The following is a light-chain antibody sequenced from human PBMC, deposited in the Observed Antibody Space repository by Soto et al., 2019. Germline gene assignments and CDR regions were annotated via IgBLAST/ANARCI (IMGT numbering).Light chain of an antibody. CDR3: QQYGSSPRT. J-gene: IGKJ1*01. CDR2: DAS. V-gene: IGKV3-11*01. CDR1: QSVSSY. Sequence: EIVLTQSPATLSLSPGERATLSCRASQSVSSYLAWYQQKPGQAPRLLIYDASNRATGIPARFSGSGSGTDFTLTISSLEPEDIAVYYCQQYGSSPRTFGQGTKVDI.